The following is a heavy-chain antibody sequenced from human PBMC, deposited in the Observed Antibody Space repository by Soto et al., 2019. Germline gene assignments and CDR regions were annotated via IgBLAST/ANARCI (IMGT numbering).Heavy chain of an antibody. Sequence: GGSLRLSCAASGFTFSSYSMNWVRQAPGKGLEWVSSISSSSSYIYYADSVKGRFTISRDNAKNSLYLQMNSLRAEDTAVYYCAREAWAAAGHFDCWGQGTLVTVSS. CDR3: AREAWAAAGHFDC. CDR2: ISSSSSYI. D-gene: IGHD6-13*01. J-gene: IGHJ4*02. V-gene: IGHV3-21*01. CDR1: GFTFSSYS.